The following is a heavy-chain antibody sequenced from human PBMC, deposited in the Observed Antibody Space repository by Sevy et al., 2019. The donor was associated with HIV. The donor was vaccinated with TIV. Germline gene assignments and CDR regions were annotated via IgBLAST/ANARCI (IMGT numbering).Heavy chain of an antibody. Sequence: GGSLRLSCAASGFNFDDYAMHWVRQAPGKGLEWVSGITWHSYNKGYADSVKGRFTISRDNAKNSLYLQMNSLRVDDTALYYCVREGLGGFSYSLDCWGQGTLVTVSS. D-gene: IGHD5-18*01. CDR1: GFNFDDYA. V-gene: IGHV3-9*01. CDR2: ITWHSYNK. CDR3: VREGLGGFSYSLDC. J-gene: IGHJ4*02.